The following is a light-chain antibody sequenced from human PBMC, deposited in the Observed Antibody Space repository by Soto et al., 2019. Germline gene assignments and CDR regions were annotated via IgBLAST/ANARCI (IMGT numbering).Light chain of an antibody. CDR3: CSYAGSSTPYV. CDR1: SSDVGSYNL. V-gene: IGLV2-23*01. J-gene: IGLJ1*01. CDR2: EGS. Sequence: QSALTQPASVSGSPGQSITISCTGTSSDVGSYNLVSWYQQHPGKAPKLMIYEGSKRRSGVSNRFSGSKSGNTASLTISGLQPEDEADYYCCSYAGSSTPYVFGTGTKVTVL.